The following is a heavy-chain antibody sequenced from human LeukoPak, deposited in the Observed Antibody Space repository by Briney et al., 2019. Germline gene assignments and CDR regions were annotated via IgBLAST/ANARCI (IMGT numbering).Heavy chain of an antibody. J-gene: IGHJ5*01. CDR1: GDSFRGYY. CDR2: IYYSGST. Sequence: PSETLSLTCTVSGDSFRGYYWSWIRQPPGKGLEWIGYIYYSGSTNYNPSLKSRVTISVDTSKNQFSLKLNSVTAADTAVYYCAKGKNLEWFEYLGPGTLVNGPS. CDR3: AKGKNLEWFEY. V-gene: IGHV4-59*01. D-gene: IGHD3-3*01.